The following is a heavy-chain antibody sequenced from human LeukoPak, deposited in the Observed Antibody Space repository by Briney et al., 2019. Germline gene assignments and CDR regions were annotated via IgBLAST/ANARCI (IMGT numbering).Heavy chain of an antibody. D-gene: IGHD2-8*01. CDR3: ARGGIVLI. J-gene: IGHJ4*02. CDR2: IDHSGST. CDR1: GFTFSSYA. Sequence: GSLRLSCAASGFTFSSYAMSWIRQPPGKGLEWIGEIDHSGSTNYNPSLKSRVTISVDTSKNQFSLKLSSVTAADTAVYYCARGGIVLIWGQGTLVTVSS. V-gene: IGHV4-34*01.